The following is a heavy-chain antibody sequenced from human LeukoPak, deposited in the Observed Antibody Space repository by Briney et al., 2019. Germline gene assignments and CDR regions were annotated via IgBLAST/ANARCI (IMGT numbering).Heavy chain of an antibody. V-gene: IGHV3-21*04. D-gene: IGHD5-12*01. J-gene: IGHJ4*02. Sequence: GGSLRLSCAASGFTFSSYNMNWVRQAPGKGLEWVAYISIGTSFIYYADSVKGRFTTSRDNAKNSLHLQMNSLRAEDTAFYYCAINGGGDSGYGNFDYWGQGTLVTVSS. CDR1: GFTFSSYN. CDR3: AINGGGDSGYGNFDY. CDR2: ISIGTSFI.